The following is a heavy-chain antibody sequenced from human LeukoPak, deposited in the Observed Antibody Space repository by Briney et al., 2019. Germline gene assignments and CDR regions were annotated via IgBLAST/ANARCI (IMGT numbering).Heavy chain of an antibody. CDR3: ARLSRGVVVVSRPEQYYYYYYMDV. Sequence: GESLKISCKGSALSSTRYWFTWVRQMPGKGLEWMGIIYPTDSDIRYSPSFQGQVTISVDKSSNTAYLQWNSLKISDTAMYYCARLSRGVVVVSRPEQYYYYYYMDVWGKGTTVTISS. D-gene: IGHD2-21*01. V-gene: IGHV5-51*01. CDR2: IYPTDSDI. CDR1: ALSSTRYW. J-gene: IGHJ6*03.